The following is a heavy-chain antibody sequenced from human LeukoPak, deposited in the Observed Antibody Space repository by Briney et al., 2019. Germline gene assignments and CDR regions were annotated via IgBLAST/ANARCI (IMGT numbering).Heavy chain of an antibody. Sequence: SVKVSCKASGRTFSSYSIRWVRQAPGQGFAWMGRIIPILGIANYEQNFQGRVTITADKSTSTAYMELSRLRSEDTAVYYWASRGKVDQQWRHYYGMDVWGQGTTVTVSS. CDR2: IIPILGIA. CDR3: ASRGKVDQQWRHYYGMDV. J-gene: IGHJ6*02. D-gene: IGHD6-19*01. V-gene: IGHV1-69*02. CDR1: GRTFSSYS.